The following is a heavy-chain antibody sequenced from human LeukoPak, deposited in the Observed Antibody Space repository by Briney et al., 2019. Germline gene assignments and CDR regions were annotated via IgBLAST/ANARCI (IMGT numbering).Heavy chain of an antibody. CDR3: AKDLRSSPRPPGYMDV. J-gene: IGHJ6*03. CDR2: IYSGGRT. V-gene: IGHV3-53*01. CDR1: GFTVRSKY. Sequence: AGGSLRLSCAASGFTVRSKYMTWVRQASGKGLEWVSVIYSGGRTYYADSVKGRFTTSRDNSKNTLNLQMNSLRAEDTAVYYCAKDLRSSPRPPGYMDVWGNGTTVIVSS. D-gene: IGHD2-15*01.